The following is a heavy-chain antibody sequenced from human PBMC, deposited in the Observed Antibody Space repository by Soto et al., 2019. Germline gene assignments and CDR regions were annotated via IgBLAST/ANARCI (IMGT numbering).Heavy chain of an antibody. D-gene: IGHD3-10*01. Sequence: QITLKESGPTLVKPTQTLTLTCTFSGFSLSSSGVGVGWIRQPPGKALEWLALIYWNDDKRYTPSLKSRLTLTTAPPTDQLVLTMTNMDPVDTGTYHCAHTGVGAYYYYAMDVWGQGTTVTVSS. V-gene: IGHV2-5*01. CDR1: GFSLSSSGVG. J-gene: IGHJ6*02. CDR3: AHTGVGAYYYYAMDV. CDR2: IYWNDDK.